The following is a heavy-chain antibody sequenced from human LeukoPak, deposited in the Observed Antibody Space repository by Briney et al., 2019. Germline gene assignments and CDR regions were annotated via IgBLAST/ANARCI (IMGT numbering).Heavy chain of an antibody. J-gene: IGHJ6*03. CDR3: ARAYYYGSGSYYIPYYYYYMDV. CDR2: INHSGST. D-gene: IGHD3-10*01. CDR1: GGSFSGYY. V-gene: IGHV4-34*01. Sequence: SETLSLTCAVYGGSFSGYYWSWIRQPPGKGLEWIGEINHSGSTNYNPSLKSRVTISVDTSKNQFSLKLSSVTAANTAVYYCARAYYYGSGSYYIPYYYYYMDVWGKGTTVTVSS.